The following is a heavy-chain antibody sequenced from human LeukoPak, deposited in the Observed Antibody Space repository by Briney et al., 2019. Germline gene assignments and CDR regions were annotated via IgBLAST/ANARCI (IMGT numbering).Heavy chain of an antibody. CDR2: ISSSGSII. D-gene: IGHD5-18*01. CDR1: GFTFSSYE. J-gene: IGHJ4*02. CDR3: ARAIAYSYLFDY. V-gene: IGHV3-48*03. Sequence: PGGSLRLSCAASGFTFSSYEMNWVRQAPEKGLEWVSYISSSGSIIHYADSVKGRFTISRDNAKNSLNLQMNSLRAEDTAVYYCARAIAYSYLFDYWGQGTLVTVSS.